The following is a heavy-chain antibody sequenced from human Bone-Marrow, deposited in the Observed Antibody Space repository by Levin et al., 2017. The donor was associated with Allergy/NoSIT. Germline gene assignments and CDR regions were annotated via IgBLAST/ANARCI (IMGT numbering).Heavy chain of an antibody. D-gene: IGHD3-10*01. CDR3: QGITMVQGVNYYFDY. V-gene: IGHV3-23*01. Sequence: PGGSLRLSCAASGFTFSSYAMSWVRQAPGKGLEWVSAISGSGGSTYYADSVKGRFTISRDNSKNTLYLQMNSLRAEDTAVYYCQGITMVQGVNYYFDYWGQGTLVTVSS. J-gene: IGHJ4*02. CDR1: GFTFSSYA. CDR2: ISGSGGST.